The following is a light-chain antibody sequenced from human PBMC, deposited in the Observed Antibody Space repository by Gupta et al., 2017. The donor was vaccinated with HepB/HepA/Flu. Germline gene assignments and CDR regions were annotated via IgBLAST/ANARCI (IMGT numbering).Light chain of an antibody. V-gene: IGKV1-9*01. J-gene: IGKJ1*01. CDR2: AAS. Sequence: DIQLTQSPSFLSASVGDRVTITCRASQGISSYLAWYQQKPGEAPKLLIYAASTLQSGVPSRFSGSGSGTEFTLTSSSLQPEDFATYYCQQLNSYLWTFGQGTKVEIK. CDR1: QGISSY. CDR3: QQLNSYLWT.